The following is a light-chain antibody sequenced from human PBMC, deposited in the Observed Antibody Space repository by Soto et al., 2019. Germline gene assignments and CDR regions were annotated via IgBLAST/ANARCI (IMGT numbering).Light chain of an antibody. CDR2: DAS. CDR3: QQRSQGT. Sequence: EIVLTQSPATLSLSPGERATLSCRASQSVSSYLAWYQQKPGQAPRLLIYDASNRATGIPAKFSGSGSGTDFTLTISSLEPEDFAVYYGQQRSQGTFGQGTKVEIK. J-gene: IGKJ1*01. CDR1: QSVSSY. V-gene: IGKV3-11*01.